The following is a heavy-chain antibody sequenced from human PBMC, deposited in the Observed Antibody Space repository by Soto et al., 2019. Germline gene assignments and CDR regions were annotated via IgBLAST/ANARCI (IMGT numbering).Heavy chain of an antibody. D-gene: IGHD3-3*01. CDR1: GYSFTSYW. V-gene: IGHV5-51*01. Sequence: GESLTISCKGSGYSFTSYWIGWVRQMPGKGLEWMGIIYPGNSDTRYSPTFQGQVTISADKSISTAYLQWSSLKASDTAMYFFARREWSDDYYYGMDVWGQGTTVTVSS. CDR2: IYPGNSDT. J-gene: IGHJ6*02. CDR3: ARREWSDDYYYGMDV.